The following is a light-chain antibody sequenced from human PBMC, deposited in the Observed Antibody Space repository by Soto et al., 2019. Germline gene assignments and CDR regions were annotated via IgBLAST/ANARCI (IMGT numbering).Light chain of an antibody. CDR1: QSVSSSY. CDR3: QQYSSSPLT. J-gene: IGKJ3*01. V-gene: IGKV3-20*01. Sequence: EIVLTQSPGTLSLSPGERATLSCRASQSVSSSYLAWYQQKPGQAPRLLIYGASSRPTGIPDRFSGSGSGTDFTLTISRLEPEDFAAYYCQQYSSSPLTFGPGTKVDIK. CDR2: GAS.